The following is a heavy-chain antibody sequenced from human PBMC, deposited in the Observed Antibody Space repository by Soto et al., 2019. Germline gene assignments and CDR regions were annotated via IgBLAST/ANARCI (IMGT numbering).Heavy chain of an antibody. J-gene: IGHJ4*02. CDR2: IYYIGIT. V-gene: IGHV4-39*01. CDR1: CGSIISSSSY. D-gene: IGHD4-4*01. CDR3: ARLCTPDYSMRLHFDS. Sequence: SETLSLTCTVSCGSIISSSSYWVWIRQPPGKGLELIVSIYYIGITYYNPSLKMRCNILQYTSKYQFSLNLRSMTAADTAVYYGARLCTPDYSMRLHFDSWGQGTLVTVSS.